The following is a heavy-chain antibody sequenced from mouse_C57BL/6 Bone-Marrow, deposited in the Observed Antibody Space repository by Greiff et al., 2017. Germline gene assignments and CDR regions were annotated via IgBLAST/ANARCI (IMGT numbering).Heavy chain of an antibody. D-gene: IGHD1-1*01. CDR2: IYPGSGST. Sequence: VPLPQPGAELVKPVASVTMSCPASGSTFPRSWIPWVNPRPGPGLEWIGDIYPGSGSTNYNEKFKSKATLSVDTSSSTAYMQLSSLTSEDSAVYYCARRWVYYGSSYYAMDYWGQGTSVTVSS. V-gene: IGHV1-55*01. J-gene: IGHJ4*01. CDR3: ARRWVYYGSSYYAMDY. CDR1: GSTFPRSW.